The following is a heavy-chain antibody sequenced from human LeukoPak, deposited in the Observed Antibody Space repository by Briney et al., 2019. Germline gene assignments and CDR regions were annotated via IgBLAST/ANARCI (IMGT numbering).Heavy chain of an antibody. CDR3: ARDLGEMATTNSDY. J-gene: IGHJ4*02. D-gene: IGHD5-24*01. CDR2: ISSSSSYT. CDR1: GFTFSTYT. V-gene: IGHV3-21*01. Sequence: GGSLRLSCAASGFTFSTYTMNWVSQDPGKGAEWVSCISSSSSYTYYADSVKGRFTISRDNAKNSLYLQMNTLRAEDTAVYYCARDLGEMATTNSDYWGQGTLVTVSS.